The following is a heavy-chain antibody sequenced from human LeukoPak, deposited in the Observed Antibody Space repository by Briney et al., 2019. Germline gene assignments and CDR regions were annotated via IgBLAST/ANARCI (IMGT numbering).Heavy chain of an antibody. V-gene: IGHV4-30-4*08. CDR3: SGGSGWLLYTFDI. CDR2: IYHTGST. J-gene: IGHJ3*02. D-gene: IGHD2-2*02. CDR1: GGSISSGDYY. Sequence: SETLSLTCTVSGGSISSGDYYWTWIRQPPGKGLEWIGYIYHTGSTYYNPSLKSRLTISLDTSKNQFSLKVNSVTAADTAVYFCSGGSGWLLYTFDIWGQGTMVTVSA.